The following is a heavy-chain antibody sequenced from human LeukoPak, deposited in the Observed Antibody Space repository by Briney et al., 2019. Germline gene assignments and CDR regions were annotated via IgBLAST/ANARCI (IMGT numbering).Heavy chain of an antibody. V-gene: IGHV3-7*01. CDR1: GFTFSSYW. CDR2: IKQDGSEK. CDR3: ARLVAVAFGYYFDY. Sequence: GGSLRLSCAASGFTFSSYWMSWVRQAPGKGLEWVANIKQDGSEKYYVDSVKGRFTISRDNAENSLYLQMNSLRAEDTAVYYCARLVAVAFGYYFDYWGQGTLVTVSS. J-gene: IGHJ4*02. D-gene: IGHD3-16*01.